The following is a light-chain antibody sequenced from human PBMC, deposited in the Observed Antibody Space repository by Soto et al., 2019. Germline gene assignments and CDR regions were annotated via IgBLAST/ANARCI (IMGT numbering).Light chain of an antibody. CDR1: QGIAKY. CDR3: QQSDNLPLT. J-gene: IGKJ4*01. V-gene: IGKV1-33*01. Sequence: DIQMTQSPSSLSASVGDRVTITCQASQGIAKYLHWYQQKPGKAPKLLIYHASNLQTGVPSRFSGSGSGTDFTLTISSLQPEDIATYFCQQSDNLPLTFGGGTKVEIK. CDR2: HAS.